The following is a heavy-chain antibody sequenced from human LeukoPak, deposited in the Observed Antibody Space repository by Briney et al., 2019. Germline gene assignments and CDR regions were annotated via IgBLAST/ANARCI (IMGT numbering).Heavy chain of an antibody. D-gene: IGHD3-22*01. CDR1: GYTFTSYD. J-gene: IGHJ4*02. V-gene: IGHV1-24*01. CDR3: ATPNPKGHSSGYVY. Sequence: GASVKVSCKASGYTFTSYDINWVRQATGQGLEWMGTFDPEEPQTLYAQRFQDRVTMTEDISTDTVYMELSSLRSEDTAVYYCATPNPKGHSSGYVYWGQGTLVTVSS. CDR2: FDPEEPQT.